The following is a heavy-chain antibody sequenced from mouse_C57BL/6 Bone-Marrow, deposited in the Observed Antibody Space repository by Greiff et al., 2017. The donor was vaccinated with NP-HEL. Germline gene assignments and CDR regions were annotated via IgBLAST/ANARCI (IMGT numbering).Heavy chain of an antibody. D-gene: IGHD2-2*01. CDR1: GYSFTDYN. CDR2: INPNYGTT. CDR3: ARALLWLRRRRWDFDG. Sequence: VHVKQSGPELVKPGASVKISCKASGYSFTDYNMHWVKQSTGKSLEWIGVINPNYGTTSYNQKFKGKATLTVDQSSSTAYMQLNSLTSEGSAVYYCARALLWLRRRRWDFDGWGTGTTVTVSS. V-gene: IGHV1-39*01. J-gene: IGHJ1*03.